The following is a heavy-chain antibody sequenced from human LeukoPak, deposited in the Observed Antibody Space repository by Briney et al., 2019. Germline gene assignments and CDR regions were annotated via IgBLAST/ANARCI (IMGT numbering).Heavy chain of an antibody. D-gene: IGHD3-22*01. V-gene: IGHV3-7*01. CDR3: ARDFPYYYDTSGYHFDY. CDR1: GFTFSSYW. J-gene: IGHJ4*02. Sequence: GGSLRLSCAASGFTFSSYWMSWVRQAPGKGLEWVANIKRDGSEKNYVDSVKGRFTISRDNAKNSLYLQMNSLRAEDTAVYYCARDFPYYYDTSGYHFDYWGQGTLVTVSS. CDR2: IKRDGSEK.